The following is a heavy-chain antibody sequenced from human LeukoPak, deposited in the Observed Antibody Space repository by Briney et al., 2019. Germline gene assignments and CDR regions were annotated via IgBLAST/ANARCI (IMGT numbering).Heavy chain of an antibody. CDR3: ARGPSGYHNT. CDR1: GFTFSSYA. J-gene: IGHJ4*02. CDR2: INDSGGST. V-gene: IGHV3-23*01. Sequence: LPGGSLRLSCAASGFTFSSYAMSWVRQTPGKGLEWVSSINDSGGSTYYADSVKGRFTISSDSSKNTLYLQMNSLRAEDTAVYYCARGPSGYHNTGGQGTLVTVPS. D-gene: IGHD5-12*01.